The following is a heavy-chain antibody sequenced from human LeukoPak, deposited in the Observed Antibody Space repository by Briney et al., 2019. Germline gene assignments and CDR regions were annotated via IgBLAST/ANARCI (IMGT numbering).Heavy chain of an antibody. CDR2: ISWNSGYI. J-gene: IGHJ4*02. Sequence: GGSLRLTCAASGVTFDDYAMHWVRLVPGKGLEWVSGISWNSGYIGYADSVRGRFTLSRDNAKNSLYLQMNSLRPEDMALYYCARGTATGGRLDYWGQGTLVTVSS. D-gene: IGHD5-24*01. CDR1: GVTFDDYA. V-gene: IGHV3-9*03. CDR3: ARGTATGGRLDY.